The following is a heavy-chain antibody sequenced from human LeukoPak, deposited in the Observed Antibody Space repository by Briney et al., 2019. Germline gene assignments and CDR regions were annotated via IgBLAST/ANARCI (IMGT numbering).Heavy chain of an antibody. J-gene: IGHJ4*02. V-gene: IGHV3-13*01. Sequence: GGSLRLSCAASGFTFSDYDMHWVRQATGKGLEWVSAIGTAGDTYYTGSVKGRFAISRENAKNSLYLQMNSLRAGDTAVYYCARVAKERVGGVYYFDYWGRGTLVTVSS. D-gene: IGHD1-1*01. CDR1: GFTFSDYD. CDR2: IGTAGDT. CDR3: ARVAKERVGGVYYFDY.